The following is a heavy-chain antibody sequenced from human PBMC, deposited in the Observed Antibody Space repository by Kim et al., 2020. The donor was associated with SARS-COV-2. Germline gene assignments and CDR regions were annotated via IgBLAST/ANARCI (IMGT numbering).Heavy chain of an antibody. D-gene: IGHD2-2*01. CDR3: AKERVPAAMDYYYYGMDV. Sequence: GGSLRLSCAASGFTFSSYAMSWVRQAPGKGLEWVSAISGSGGSTYYADSVKGRFTISRDNSKNTLYLQMNSLRAEDTAVYYCAKERVPAAMDYYYYGMDVWGQGTTVTVSS. CDR1: GFTFSSYA. V-gene: IGHV3-23*01. CDR2: ISGSGGST. J-gene: IGHJ6*02.